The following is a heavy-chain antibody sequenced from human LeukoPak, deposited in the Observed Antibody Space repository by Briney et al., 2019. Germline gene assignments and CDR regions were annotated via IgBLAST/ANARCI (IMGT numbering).Heavy chain of an antibody. CDR1: GFTFSSYA. D-gene: IGHD3-22*01. V-gene: IGHV3-23*01. J-gene: IGHJ4*02. CDR2: ISGSGGST. Sequence: GGSLRLSCEASGFTFSSYAMSWVRQAPGKGLEWVSAISGSGGSTYYADSVKGRFTISRDNSKNTLYLQMNSLRAEDTAVYYCAKEGGGGYYDSSGYDKGDYWGQGTLVTVSS. CDR3: AKEGGGGYYDSSGYDKGDY.